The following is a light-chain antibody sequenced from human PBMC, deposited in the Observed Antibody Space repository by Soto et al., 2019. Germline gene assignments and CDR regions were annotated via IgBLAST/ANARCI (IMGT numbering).Light chain of an antibody. CDR3: QQTYSTPRA. CDR1: QSTSSY. CDR2: GAS. V-gene: IGKV1-39*01. Sequence: DIQMTQSPSSLSASVGDRVTVTCRASQSTSSYLNWYQQKPGKAPKLLIYGASSLHSGVPSRFGGSGSGTDFTLTISSLQPEGFATYFCQQTYSTPRAFGQGTKLEIK. J-gene: IGKJ2*01.